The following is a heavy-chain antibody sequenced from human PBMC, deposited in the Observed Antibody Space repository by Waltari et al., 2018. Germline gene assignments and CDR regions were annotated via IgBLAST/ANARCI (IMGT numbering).Heavy chain of an antibody. Sequence: QLVQSGPEVKKPGASVKVSCKASGYPFNIFGVTWVRQAPGQGLEWMGWISASNGNTNYAEKVQDRVTMTTDTSTNTAYMKLKSLRFDDTAVYYCARAGAEVTTHFDVWGQGTPVTVSS. D-gene: IGHD4-17*01. CDR2: ISASNGNT. CDR3: ARAGAEVTTHFDV. CDR1: GYPFNIFG. J-gene: IGHJ4*02. V-gene: IGHV1-18*01.